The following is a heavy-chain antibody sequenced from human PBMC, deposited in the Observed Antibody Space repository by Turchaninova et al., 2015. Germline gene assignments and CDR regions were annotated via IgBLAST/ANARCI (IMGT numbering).Heavy chain of an antibody. D-gene: IGHD3-3*01. J-gene: IGHJ5*02. CDR2: IFSNDEK. V-gene: IGHV2-26*01. CDR3: ARIQTYYDFWSGIPNWFDP. CDR1: GFSPSTARMG. Sequence: QATLKESGPVLVKPTETLTLTCTVSGFSPSTARMGVSWILQPPGKALEWLSHIFSNDEKAYSTSLKSRLTISKDTSKSQVVLTMTNMDPVDTATYYCARIQTYYDFWSGIPNWFDPWGQGTLVTVSS.